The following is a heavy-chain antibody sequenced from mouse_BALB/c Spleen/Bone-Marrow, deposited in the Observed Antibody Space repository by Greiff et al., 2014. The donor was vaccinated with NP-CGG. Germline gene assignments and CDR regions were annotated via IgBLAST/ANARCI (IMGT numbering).Heavy chain of an antibody. D-gene: IGHD4-1*01. CDR1: GYTFTSYW. CDR2: INPSNGRT. Sequence: QLQQSGAELVKPGASVKLSCKASGYTFTSYWMHWVKQRPGQGLEWIGEINPSNGRTNYNEKFKSKATLTLDKSSSTAYMQLSSLTSEDSAVYYCSREESLGDAMDYWGQGTSVTVST. J-gene: IGHJ4*01. CDR3: SREESLGDAMDY. V-gene: IGHV1S81*02.